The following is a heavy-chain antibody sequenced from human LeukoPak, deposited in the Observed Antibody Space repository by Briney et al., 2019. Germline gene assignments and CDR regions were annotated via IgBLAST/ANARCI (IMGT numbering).Heavy chain of an antibody. J-gene: IGHJ4*02. CDR1: GGSISSGSYY. Sequence: PSQTLSLTCTVSGGSISSGSYYWSWIRQPAGKGLEWIGRIYTSGSTNYNPSLKSRDTISVDTSKNQFSLKLSSVTAADTAVYYCARESVTMDYWGQGTLVTVSS. CDR2: IYTSGST. D-gene: IGHD4-11*01. V-gene: IGHV4-61*02. CDR3: ARESVTMDY.